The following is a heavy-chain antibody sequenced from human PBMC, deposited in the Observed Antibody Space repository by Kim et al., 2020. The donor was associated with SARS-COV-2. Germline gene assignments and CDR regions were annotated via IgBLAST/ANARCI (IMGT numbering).Heavy chain of an antibody. D-gene: IGHD4-17*01. J-gene: IGHJ4*02. V-gene: IGHV3-48*02. CDR3: ARGGNYGDYFRSPRATRRYYFDY. CDR2: ISSSSSTI. Sequence: GGSLRLSCAASGFTFSSYSMNWVRQAPGKGLEWVSYISSSSSTIYYADSVKGRFTISRDNAKNSLYLQMNSLRDEDTAVYYCARGGNYGDYFRSPRATRRYYFDYWGQGTLVTVSS. CDR1: GFTFSSYS.